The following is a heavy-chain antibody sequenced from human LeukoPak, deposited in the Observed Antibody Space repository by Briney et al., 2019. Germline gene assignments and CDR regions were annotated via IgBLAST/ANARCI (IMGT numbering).Heavy chain of an antibody. D-gene: IGHD5-24*01. CDR1: GGSISSGGYS. CDR2: IYHSGST. Sequence: PSETLSLTCAVSGGSISSGGYSWSWIRQPPGKGLEWIGYIYHSGSTYYNPSLKSRVTISVDRSKNQFSLKPSSVTAADTAVYYCNGYNYRAFDIWGQGTMVTVSS. J-gene: IGHJ3*02. CDR3: NGYNYRAFDI. V-gene: IGHV4-30-2*01.